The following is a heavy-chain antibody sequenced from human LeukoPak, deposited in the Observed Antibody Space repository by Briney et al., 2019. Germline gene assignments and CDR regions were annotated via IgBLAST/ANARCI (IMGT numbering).Heavy chain of an antibody. CDR2: IWYDGSNK. Sequence: PGGSLRLSCAASGFTFSSYGMHWVRQAPGKGLEWVAVIWYDGSNKYYADSVKGRLTISRDNSKNTLYLQMNSLRAEDTAVYYCARDRYYDSSGYYFDYWGQGTLVTVSS. V-gene: IGHV3-33*01. D-gene: IGHD3-22*01. CDR1: GFTFSSYG. J-gene: IGHJ4*02. CDR3: ARDRYYDSSGYYFDY.